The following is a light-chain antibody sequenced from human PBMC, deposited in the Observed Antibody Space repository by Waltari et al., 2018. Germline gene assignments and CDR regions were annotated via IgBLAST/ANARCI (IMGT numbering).Light chain of an antibody. J-gene: IGLJ1*01. CDR1: TSDVGTYTP. CDR3: CSYAGSNTYV. Sequence: QSALTQPASVSGSPGQSITISCTGTTSDVGTYTPVSWYPQHPGKAPKLIIYEVSKRPSGISNLFSASKSGNTASLTISGLQAEDEADYYCCSYAGSNTYVFGTGTKVTVL. CDR2: EVS. V-gene: IGLV2-23*02.